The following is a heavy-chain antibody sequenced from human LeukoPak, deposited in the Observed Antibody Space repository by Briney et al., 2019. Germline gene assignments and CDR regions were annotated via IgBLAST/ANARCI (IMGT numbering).Heavy chain of an antibody. V-gene: IGHV3-30*01. Sequence: GRCLRLSCATSGFSFSNCATHWARHAPGKGLEWVAVISYDGSNKKYADSVKGRFTISRDNSKNTLYLQMNSLSAEDTAVFYCARDLKNYYGSGDYYYGMDVWGQGTTVTVSS. J-gene: IGHJ6*02. CDR3: ARDLKNYYGSGDYYYGMDV. CDR2: ISYDGSNK. D-gene: IGHD3-10*01. CDR1: GFSFSNCA.